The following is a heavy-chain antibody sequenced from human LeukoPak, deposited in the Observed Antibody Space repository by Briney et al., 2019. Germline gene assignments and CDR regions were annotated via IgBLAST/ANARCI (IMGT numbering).Heavy chain of an antibody. Sequence: APVKVSCKASGYTFTGYYMHWVRQAPGQGLEWMGWINPNSGGTNYAQKFQGWVTMTRDTSISTAYMELSRLRSDDTAVYYCARQDQYCSSTSCYYYYGMDVWGQGTTVTVSS. CDR3: ARQDQYCSSTSCYYYYGMDV. J-gene: IGHJ6*02. V-gene: IGHV1-2*04. CDR2: INPNSGGT. CDR1: GYTFTGYY. D-gene: IGHD2-2*01.